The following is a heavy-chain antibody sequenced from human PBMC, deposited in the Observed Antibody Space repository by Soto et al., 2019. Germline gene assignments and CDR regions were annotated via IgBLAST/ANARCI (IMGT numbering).Heavy chain of an antibody. D-gene: IGHD4-17*01. CDR1: GGTFSSHT. CDR2: IIPALGTA. V-gene: IGHV1-69*08. J-gene: IGHJ2*01. Sequence: QDQLVQSGAEVKKPGSSVKVSCKASGGTFSSHTFSWVRQAPGQGLEWMGRIIPALGTATYAQKFQGRVTITADESATTVYMELNSLRSVDTAVYYCARPDFGDYWYFDLWGRGTLVTVSS. CDR3: ARPDFGDYWYFDL.